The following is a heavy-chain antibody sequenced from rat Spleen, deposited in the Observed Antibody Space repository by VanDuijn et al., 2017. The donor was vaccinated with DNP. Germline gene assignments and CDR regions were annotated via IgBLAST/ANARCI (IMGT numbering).Heavy chain of an antibody. D-gene: IGHD3-8*01. J-gene: IGHJ2*01. V-gene: IGHV5-29*01. CDR3: ARQGSPYYFDY. CDR2: ISYDGLTT. CDR1: GFTFSDYY. Sequence: EVQLVESDGGLVQPGRSLKLSCAASGFTFSDYYMAWVRQAPTKGLEWVATISYDGLTTYYRDSVRGRFTISRDNAKSTLYLQMDSLRSEDTATYYCARQGSPYYFDYWGQGVMVTVSS.